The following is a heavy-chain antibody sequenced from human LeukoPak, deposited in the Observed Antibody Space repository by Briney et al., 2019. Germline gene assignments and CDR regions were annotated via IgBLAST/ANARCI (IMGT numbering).Heavy chain of an antibody. CDR1: GGSISSYY. CDR3: AREVFYGDYGNWFDP. Sequence: SETLSLTCTVSGGSISSYYWSWIRQPPGKGLEWIGCIYYSGSTNYNPSLKSRVTISVDTSKNQFSLKLSSVTAADTAVYYCAREVFYGDYGNWFDPWGQGTLVTVSS. V-gene: IGHV4-59*01. J-gene: IGHJ5*02. D-gene: IGHD4-17*01. CDR2: IYYSGST.